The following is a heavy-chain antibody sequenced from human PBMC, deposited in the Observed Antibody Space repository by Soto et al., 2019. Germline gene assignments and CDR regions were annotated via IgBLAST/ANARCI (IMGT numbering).Heavy chain of an antibody. V-gene: IGHV1-8*01. CDR3: ARVAARRGSSGYFLCDY. J-gene: IGHJ4*02. CDR2: MNPNSGNT. Sequence: QVQLVQSGAEVKKPGASVKVSCKASGYTFTSYDLNWVRQATGQGLEWMGWMNPNSGNTGYAQKFQGRVTMTRNTSISTAYMELSSLRSEDTAVYYCARVAARRGSSGYFLCDYWGQGTLVTVSS. CDR1: GYTFTSYD. D-gene: IGHD3-22*01.